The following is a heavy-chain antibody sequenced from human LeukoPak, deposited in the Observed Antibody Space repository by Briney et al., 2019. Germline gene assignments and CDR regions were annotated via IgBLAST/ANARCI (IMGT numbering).Heavy chain of an antibody. CDR3: ARDGLSGSYGLYYYYGMDV. Sequence: PSETLSLTCTVSGGSISSYYWSWIRQPPGKGLEWIGYIYYSGSTNYNPSLKSRVTISVDTSKNQFSLKLSSVTAADTAVYYCARDGLSGSYGLYYYYGMDVWGQGTTVTVSS. J-gene: IGHJ6*02. CDR1: GGSISSYY. D-gene: IGHD1-26*01. CDR2: IYYSGST. V-gene: IGHV4-59*12.